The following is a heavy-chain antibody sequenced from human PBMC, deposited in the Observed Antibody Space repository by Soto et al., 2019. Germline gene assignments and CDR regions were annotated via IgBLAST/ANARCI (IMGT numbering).Heavy chain of an antibody. CDR2: ISAYNGNT. Sequence: ASVKVSRKASGYTFTSYGISWVRQAPGQGLEWMGWISAYNGNTNYAQKLQGRVTMTTDTSTSTAYMELRSLRSDDTAVYYCARDSYSSSSPFYYYYGMDVWGQGTTVTVSS. V-gene: IGHV1-18*04. D-gene: IGHD6-6*01. CDR3: ARDSYSSSSPFYYYYGMDV. CDR1: GYTFTSYG. J-gene: IGHJ6*02.